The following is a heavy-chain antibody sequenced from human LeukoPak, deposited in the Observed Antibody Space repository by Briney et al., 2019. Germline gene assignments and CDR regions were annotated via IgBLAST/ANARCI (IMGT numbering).Heavy chain of an antibody. V-gene: IGHV3-21*01. Sequence: GGSLRLSCAASGFTFSSYGMNWVRQAPGKGLEWVSSISSSSSYIYYADSVKGRFTISRDNAKNSLYLQMNSLRAEDTAVYYCARDSDTAMVTIGYWGQGTLVTVSS. CDR2: ISSSSSYI. J-gene: IGHJ4*02. CDR3: ARDSDTAMVTIGY. CDR1: GFTFSSYG. D-gene: IGHD5-18*01.